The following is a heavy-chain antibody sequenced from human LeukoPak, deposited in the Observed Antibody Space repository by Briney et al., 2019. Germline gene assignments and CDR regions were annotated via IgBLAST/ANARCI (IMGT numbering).Heavy chain of an antibody. CDR2: IHTSGST. Sequence: PSETLSLTCSVSGGSISSYYWSWIRQPPGKGLEWIGRIHTSGSTNYNPSLKSRVTMSVDTSKNQFSLKLSSVTAADTAVYYCARVSSVWIKDYYYYMDVWGKGTTVTVSS. J-gene: IGHJ6*03. V-gene: IGHV4-4*07. CDR3: ARVSSVWIKDYYYYMDV. D-gene: IGHD5-12*01. CDR1: GGSISSYY.